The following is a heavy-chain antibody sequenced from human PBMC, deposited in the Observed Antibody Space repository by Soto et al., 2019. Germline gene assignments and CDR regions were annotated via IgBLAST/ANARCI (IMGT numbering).Heavy chain of an antibody. CDR1: GYTFTSYG. V-gene: IGHV1-18*01. D-gene: IGHD2-2*01. J-gene: IGHJ5*02. CDR3: ARVGRYCSSNSCYDEGWFDP. Sequence: PSVKVSCKASGYTFTSYGISWVRQAPGQGLEWMGWISAYNGNTNYAQKLQGRVTMTTDTSTSTAYMELRSLRSDDTAVYYCARVGRYCSSNSCYDEGWFDPWGQGTLDTVSS. CDR2: ISAYNGNT.